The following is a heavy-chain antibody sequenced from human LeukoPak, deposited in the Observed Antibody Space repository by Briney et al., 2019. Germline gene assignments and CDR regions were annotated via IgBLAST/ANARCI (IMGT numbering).Heavy chain of an antibody. CDR3: ARGLDIVVGYYMDV. CDR1: GGSVSSYY. D-gene: IGHD2-2*03. Sequence: SKTLSLTCTVSGGSVSSYYWSWIRQPPGKGLEWIGYIYYSGSTNYNPSLKSRVTISVDTSKNQFSLKLSSVTAADTAVYYCARGLDIVVGYYMDVWGKGTTVTVSS. J-gene: IGHJ6*03. CDR2: IYYSGST. V-gene: IGHV4-59*02.